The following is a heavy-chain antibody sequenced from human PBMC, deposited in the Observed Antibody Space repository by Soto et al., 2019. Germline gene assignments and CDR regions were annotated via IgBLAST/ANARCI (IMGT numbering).Heavy chain of an antibody. CDR1: GFTSSSYA. CDR3: TVELRGGWFDP. J-gene: IGHJ5*02. V-gene: IGHV3-23*01. Sequence: QTGGSLRLSCAASGFTSSSYAMSWVRQAPGKGLEWVSAISGSGGSTYYADSVKGRFTISRDNSKNTLYLQMNSLRAEDTAVYYCTVELRGGWFDPWGQGTLVTVSS. D-gene: IGHD1-7*01. CDR2: ISGSGGST.